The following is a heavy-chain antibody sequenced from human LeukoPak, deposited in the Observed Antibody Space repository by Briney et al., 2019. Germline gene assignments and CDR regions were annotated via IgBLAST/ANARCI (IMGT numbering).Heavy chain of an antibody. D-gene: IGHD3-10*01. V-gene: IGHV3-30-3*01. CDR1: GFTFSSYA. CDR3: AKGYYDSGSYSWFDP. J-gene: IGHJ5*02. Sequence: GSLRLSCAASGFTFSSYAMHWVRQAPGKGLEWVAVISYDGSNKYYADSVKGRLTISRDNSRNTLSLQMNSLRAEDTAVYYCAKGYYDSGSYSWFDPWGQGTQVTVSS. CDR2: ISYDGSNK.